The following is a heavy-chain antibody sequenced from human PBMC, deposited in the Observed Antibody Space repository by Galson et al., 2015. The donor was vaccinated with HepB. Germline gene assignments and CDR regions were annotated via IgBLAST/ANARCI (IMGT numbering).Heavy chain of an antibody. CDR1: GGSISSYY. Sequence: TLSLTCTVSGGSISSYYWSWIRQPPGKGLEWIGYIYYSGSTNYNPSLKSRVTISVDTSKNQFSLKLSSVTAADTAVYYCARYRDFDSSSSYFDYWGQGTLVTVSS. CDR3: ARYRDFDSSSSYFDY. V-gene: IGHV4-59*01. D-gene: IGHD6-13*01. J-gene: IGHJ4*02. CDR2: IYYSGST.